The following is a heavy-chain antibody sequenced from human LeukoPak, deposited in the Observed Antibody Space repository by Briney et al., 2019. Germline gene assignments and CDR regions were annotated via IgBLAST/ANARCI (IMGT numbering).Heavy chain of an antibody. D-gene: IGHD2-8*01. Sequence: PGGSLRLSCAASGFTFSSYVMSWVRQAPGKGLEWVSGISGSGGSTYYADSVKGQFTISRDNSKNMLYLQMNSLRAEDTAVYYCAKDQWSQEDGFDYWGQGTLVTVSS. V-gene: IGHV3-23*01. CDR2: ISGSGGST. CDR1: GFTFSSYV. J-gene: IGHJ4*02. CDR3: AKDQWSQEDGFDY.